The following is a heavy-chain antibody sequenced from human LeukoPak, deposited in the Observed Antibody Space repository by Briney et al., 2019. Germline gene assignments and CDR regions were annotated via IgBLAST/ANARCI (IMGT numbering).Heavy chain of an antibody. Sequence: GASVKVSCKASGYTFTGYYMHWVRQAPGQGLEWMEWINPNSGGTNYAQKLQGRVTMTTDTSTSTAYMELRSLRSDDTAVYYCARTRYNWNTEVRSQSFDYWGQGTLVTVSS. V-gene: IGHV1-2*02. D-gene: IGHD1-1*01. CDR1: GYTFTGYY. CDR2: INPNSGGT. J-gene: IGHJ4*02. CDR3: ARTRYNWNTEVRSQSFDY.